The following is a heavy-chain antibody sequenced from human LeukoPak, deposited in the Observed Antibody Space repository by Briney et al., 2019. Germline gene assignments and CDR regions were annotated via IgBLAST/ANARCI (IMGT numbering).Heavy chain of an antibody. V-gene: IGHV4-30-2*02. CDR2: ISHSGST. D-gene: IGHD6-19*01. J-gene: IGHJ4*02. Sequence: PSETLSLTCAVSGDSISSGGYSWSWIRQPPGKGLEWIGYISHSGSTYYNPSLKSRVTISVDRSKNQFSLKLSSVTAADTAVYYCASATHGSSGSYFDYWGQGTLVTVSS. CDR1: GDSISSGGYS. CDR3: ASATHGSSGSYFDY.